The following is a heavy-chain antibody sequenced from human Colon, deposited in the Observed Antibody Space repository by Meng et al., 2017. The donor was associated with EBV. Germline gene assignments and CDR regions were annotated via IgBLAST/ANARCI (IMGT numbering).Heavy chain of an antibody. V-gene: IGHV4-39*05. CDR2: IDYSGST. D-gene: IGHD3-3*02. CDR3: VISSHN. Sequence: HPQESGRGLVKPSETPSLTSTISGGSITSTSSYWGWVRQPPGKGLEWIGSIDYSGSTNYNPSLKSRISMSVDMSKNQFSLKVNSVTAADTAIYYCVISSHNWGQGTLVTVSS. CDR1: GGSITSTSSY. J-gene: IGHJ4*02.